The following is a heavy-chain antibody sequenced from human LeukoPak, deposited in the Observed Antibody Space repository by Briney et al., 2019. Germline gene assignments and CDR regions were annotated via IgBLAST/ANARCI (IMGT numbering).Heavy chain of an antibody. Sequence: GSVKVSSKASGYTFTGYYMHWVRQAPGQGLEWMGWINPNSGGTNYAQKFQGRVTITRDTSISTAYMELSSLRSDDTAVYYCSRAAGAWYYFDYWGQGTLVTVSS. J-gene: IGHJ4*02. CDR1: GYTFTGYY. D-gene: IGHD7-27*01. CDR3: SRAAGAWYYFDY. V-gene: IGHV1-2*02. CDR2: INPNSGGT.